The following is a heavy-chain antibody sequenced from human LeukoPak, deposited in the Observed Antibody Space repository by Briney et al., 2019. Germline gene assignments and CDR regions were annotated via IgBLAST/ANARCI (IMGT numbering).Heavy chain of an antibody. CDR2: IYHSGSA. J-gene: IGHJ6*03. Sequence: SETLSLTCAVSGGSISSSNWWSWVRQPPGKGLEWIGEIYHSGSANYSPSLKSRVTISVDKSKNQFSLNLSSVTAADTAVYYCARVGPGGHMDVWGKGTTVTVSS. CDR3: ARVGPGGHMDV. D-gene: IGHD3-10*01. V-gene: IGHV4-4*02. CDR1: GGSISSSNW.